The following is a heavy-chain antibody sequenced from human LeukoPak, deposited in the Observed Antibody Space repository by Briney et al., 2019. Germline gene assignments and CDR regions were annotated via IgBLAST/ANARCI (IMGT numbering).Heavy chain of an antibody. Sequence: PGGSLRLSCAASGFTFSSYGMHWVRQAPGKGLEWVAFIRYDGSNKYYADSVKGRFTISRDNSKNTLYLQMNSLRAEDTAVYYCARGGGQWLPLDYWGQGTLVTVSS. CDR1: GFTFSSYG. CDR3: ARGGGQWLPLDY. V-gene: IGHV3-30*02. J-gene: IGHJ4*02. D-gene: IGHD6-19*01. CDR2: IRYDGSNK.